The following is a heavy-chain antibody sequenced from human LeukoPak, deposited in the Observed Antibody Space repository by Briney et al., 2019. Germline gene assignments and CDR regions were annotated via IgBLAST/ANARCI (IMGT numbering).Heavy chain of an antibody. V-gene: IGHV3-33*05. J-gene: IGHJ4*02. D-gene: IGHD3-10*01. Sequence: PGRSLTLSCAASRFTFSTYGMHWVRQSPGKGLEWVGVVSYDGIDKYYADSVEGRFTISRDNSENTLYLEMNSLRAEDTAVYYCARGPYYGSGTLDYWGQGTLVTASS. CDR2: VSYDGIDK. CDR1: RFTFSTYG. CDR3: ARGPYYGSGTLDY.